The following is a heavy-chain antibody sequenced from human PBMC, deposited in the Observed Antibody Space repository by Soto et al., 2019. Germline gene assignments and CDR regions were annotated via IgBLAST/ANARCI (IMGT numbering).Heavy chain of an antibody. D-gene: IGHD3-9*01. Sequence: QVQLVESGGGVVQPGRSLRLSCAASGFTFSSYGMHWVRQAPGKGLEWVAVISYDGSNKYYADSVKGRFTISRDNSKNTLYLQMNSLRAEDTAVYYCAKDGQPADFGLRYFDWLFGYWGQGTLVTVSS. J-gene: IGHJ4*02. CDR1: GFTFSSYG. CDR2: ISYDGSNK. V-gene: IGHV3-30*18. CDR3: AKDGQPADFGLRYFDWLFGY.